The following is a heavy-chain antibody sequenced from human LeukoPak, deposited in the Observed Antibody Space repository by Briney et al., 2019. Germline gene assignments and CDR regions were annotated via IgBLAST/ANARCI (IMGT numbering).Heavy chain of an antibody. Sequence: GGSLRLSCEASGFTFSSFGMHWVRQAPGKGLEWVAFIRNDGSKKYYADSVKGRFTISRDNSKNTLYLQMNSMRAEDTAVYYCAKGSGSSLDIDYWGQGTLVTVSS. CDR1: GFTFSSFG. J-gene: IGHJ4*02. CDR2: IRNDGSKK. CDR3: AKGSGSSLDIDY. V-gene: IGHV3-30*02. D-gene: IGHD5-18*01.